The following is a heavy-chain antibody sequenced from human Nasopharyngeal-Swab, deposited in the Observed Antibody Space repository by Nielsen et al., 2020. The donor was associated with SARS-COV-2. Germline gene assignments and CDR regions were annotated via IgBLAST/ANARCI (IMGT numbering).Heavy chain of an antibody. D-gene: IGHD5-18*01. V-gene: IGHV5-51*01. Sequence: KVSCKGSGYSFTSYLIGWVRQMPGKGLEWMGIIYPGDSDTRYSPSFQGQVTISADKSISTAYLQWSSLKASDTAMYYCARQRYSYGTDAFDIWGQGTMVTVSS. CDR1: GYSFTSYL. CDR2: IYPGDSDT. J-gene: IGHJ3*02. CDR3: ARQRYSYGTDAFDI.